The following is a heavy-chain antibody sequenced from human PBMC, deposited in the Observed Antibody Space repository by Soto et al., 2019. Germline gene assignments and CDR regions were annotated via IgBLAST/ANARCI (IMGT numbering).Heavy chain of an antibody. CDR1: GFNVDDSA. CDR2: ITWNSGHI. CDR3: AKGRSSMIVVVMDY. J-gene: IGHJ4*02. V-gene: IGHV3-9*01. D-gene: IGHD3-22*01. Sequence: LRLSCVASGFNVDDSAMNWVRQVPGKGLEWVSGITWNSGHILYADSVKGRFTISRDNAKKSLYLELNSLRPEDTALYYCAKGRSSMIVVVMDYWGQGTPVT.